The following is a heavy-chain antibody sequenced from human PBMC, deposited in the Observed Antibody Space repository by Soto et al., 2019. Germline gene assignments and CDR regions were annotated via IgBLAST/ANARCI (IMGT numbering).Heavy chain of an antibody. CDR2: IWYDGSNK. CDR1: GFTFSSYG. Sequence: PGGSLRLSCAASGFTFSSYGMHWVRQAPGKGLEWVAVIWYDGSNKYYADSVKGRFTISRDNSKNTLYLQMNSLRAEDTAVYYCARDALRYCSGGSCYPGYWGQGTLVTVSS. D-gene: IGHD2-15*01. J-gene: IGHJ4*02. V-gene: IGHV3-33*08. CDR3: ARDALRYCSGGSCYPGY.